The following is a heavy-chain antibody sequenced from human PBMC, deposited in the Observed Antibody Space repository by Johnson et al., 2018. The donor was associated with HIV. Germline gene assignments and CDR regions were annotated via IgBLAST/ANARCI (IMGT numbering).Heavy chain of an antibody. V-gene: IGHV3-23*03. CDR2: LYADGRT. J-gene: IGHJ3*02. D-gene: IGHD3-3*01. CDR3: ARERSPSGYDNHDAFDI. Sequence: VQLVESGGGLVQPGGSLRLSCAASGFTFFSYAMSWVRQAPVKGLEWVSVLYADGRTYYADSVKGRFTVSSDYSENTLYLQMNSLRVEDTALYYCARERSPSGYDNHDAFDIWGQGTMVTVSS. CDR1: GFTFFSYA.